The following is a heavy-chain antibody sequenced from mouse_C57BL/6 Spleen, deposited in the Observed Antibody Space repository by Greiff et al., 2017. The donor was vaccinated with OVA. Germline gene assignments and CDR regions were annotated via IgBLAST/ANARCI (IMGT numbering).Heavy chain of an antibody. CDR2: IYPGDGDT. Sequence: QVQLKQSGPELVKPGASVKISCKASGYAFSSSWMNWVKQRPGKGLEWIGRIYPGDGDTNYNGKFKGKATLTADKSSSTAYMQLSSRTSEDSAVYFCAREGDYYGRSFDYWGQGTTLTVSS. J-gene: IGHJ2*01. D-gene: IGHD1-1*01. CDR1: GYAFSSSW. V-gene: IGHV1-82*01. CDR3: AREGDYYGRSFDY.